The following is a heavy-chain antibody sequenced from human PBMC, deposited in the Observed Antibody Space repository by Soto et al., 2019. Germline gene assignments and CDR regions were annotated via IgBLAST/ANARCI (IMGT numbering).Heavy chain of an antibody. J-gene: IGHJ6*02. CDR1: GGSINSGDYF. CDR3: ARDRPSDGDYVHDFHHYGMDV. D-gene: IGHD4-17*01. Sequence: SETLSLTCTVSGGSINSGDYFWSWVRQPPGKGLEWIGYIYYNGRTYYNPSLESRVSISLDTPNNQFSLRLSSVTAADTAVYFCARDRPSDGDYVHDFHHYGMDVWGQGTTVTVSS. V-gene: IGHV4-30-4*01. CDR2: IYYNGRT.